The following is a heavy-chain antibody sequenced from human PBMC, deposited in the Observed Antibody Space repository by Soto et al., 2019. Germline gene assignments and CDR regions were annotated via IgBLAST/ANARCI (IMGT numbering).Heavy chain of an antibody. J-gene: IGHJ4*02. CDR1: EFTFSSYA. Sequence: EVQLVESGGGLVKPGGSLRLSCAASEFTFSSYALNWVRQAPGKGLEWVSSISGGGTHIYYADSVKGRFTISRDNAKNSLYLQMNSLRADDTAVYYCASGKSGSYDFWGQGTLVTVSS. CDR3: ASGKSGSYDF. D-gene: IGHD1-26*01. V-gene: IGHV3-21*01. CDR2: ISGGGTHI.